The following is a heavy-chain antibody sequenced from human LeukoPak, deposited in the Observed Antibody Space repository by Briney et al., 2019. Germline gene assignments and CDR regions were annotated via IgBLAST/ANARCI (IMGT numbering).Heavy chain of an antibody. Sequence: GGSLRLSCAASGFTFSNAWMSWVRQAPGKGLEWVGRIKSKTDGWTTDYVAPVKASFTISTEDSKNTLNLQMKSQNTVDTSGDYCTIVRYWGQGTLVTVSS. CDR3: TIVRY. D-gene: IGHD3-10*01. CDR2: IKSKTDGWTT. J-gene: IGHJ4*02. CDR1: GFTFSNAW. V-gene: IGHV3-15*01.